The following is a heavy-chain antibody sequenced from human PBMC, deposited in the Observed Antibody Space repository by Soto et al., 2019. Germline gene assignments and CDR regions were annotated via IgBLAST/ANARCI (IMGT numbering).Heavy chain of an antibody. CDR1: GGSVNRWEYQ. CDR2: VSSYRGTT. V-gene: IGHV4-30-4*01. CDR3: ARGYYESSDYFVGSPTFDY. D-gene: IGHD3-22*01. Sequence: SLILSLRCSAAGGSVNRWEYQRNRFRQPQRQGLQWIGYVSSYRGTTYYNPSLKRRLTISLGTPMNQFSLKLSSVTAADTAVYYRARGYYESSDYFVGSPTFDYWGQGFLVTVSS. J-gene: IGHJ4*02.